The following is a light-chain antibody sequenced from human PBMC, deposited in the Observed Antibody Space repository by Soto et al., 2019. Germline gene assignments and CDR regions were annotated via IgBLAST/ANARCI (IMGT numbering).Light chain of an antibody. CDR3: QQLNSYPLA. CDR1: QGISSY. CDR2: AAS. V-gene: IGKV1-9*01. Sequence: DIQLTQSPSFLSASVGDRVTITCRASQGISSYLAWYQQKPGKAPKLLIYAASTLKNGVPSRFSGSGSGTEFTLTLSSLQPEDFATYYCQQLNSYPLAFGGGTKVEIK. J-gene: IGKJ4*01.